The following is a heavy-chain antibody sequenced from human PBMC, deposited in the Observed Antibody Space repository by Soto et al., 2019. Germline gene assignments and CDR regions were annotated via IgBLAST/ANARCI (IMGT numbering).Heavy chain of an antibody. CDR2: INHSGST. CDR3: ASAACSSTSCCAIDY. D-gene: IGHD2-2*01. Sequence: SETLSLTCAVYGGSFSGYYWSWIRQPPGKGLEWIGEINHSGSTNYTPSLKSRVTISVDTSKSPFSLKLSSVTAADTAVYYCASAACSSTSCCAIDYWGQGTLVTVSS. J-gene: IGHJ4*02. V-gene: IGHV4-34*01. CDR1: GGSFSGYY.